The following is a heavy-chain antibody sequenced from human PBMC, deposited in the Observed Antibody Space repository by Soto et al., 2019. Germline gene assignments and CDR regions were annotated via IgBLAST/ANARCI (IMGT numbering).Heavy chain of an antibody. V-gene: IGHV4-59*01. CDR1: GVSITSYE. CDR2: MYSSGSS. J-gene: IGHJ4*02. D-gene: IGHD2-8*02. Sequence: ASETLSLTCTVSGVSITSYEWSWIRQSPGKGLEWIAYMYSSGSSSYNPSLKSRVTISVDTSRNQYSLQLNSATAADTAVYYCAREWCAFDYWGQGILVTVSS. CDR3: AREWCAFDY.